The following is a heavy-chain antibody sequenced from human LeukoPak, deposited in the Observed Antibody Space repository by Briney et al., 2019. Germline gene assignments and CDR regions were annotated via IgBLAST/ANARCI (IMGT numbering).Heavy chain of an antibody. V-gene: IGHV7-4-1*02. CDR3: ARATEWELSDAFDI. D-gene: IGHD1-26*01. CDR1: GYTFTSYA. CDR2: INTNTGNP. J-gene: IGHJ3*02. Sequence: ASVKVSCKASGYTFTSYAMNWVRQAPGQGLEWMGWINTNTGNPTYAQGFTGRFVFSLDTSVSTAYLQISSLKAEDTAVYYCARATEWELSDAFDIWGQGTMVTVSS.